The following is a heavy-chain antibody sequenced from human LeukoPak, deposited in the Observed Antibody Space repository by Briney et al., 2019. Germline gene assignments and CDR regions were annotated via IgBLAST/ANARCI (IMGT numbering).Heavy chain of an antibody. V-gene: IGHV3-21*01. CDR1: GFTFSSYS. J-gene: IGHJ4*02. CDR2: ISSSSSYI. CDR3: ARAPGAMVARFDY. D-gene: IGHD5-18*01. Sequence: PGGSLRPSCAASGFTFSSYSMNWVRQAPGKGLEWVSSISSSSSYIYYADSVKGRFTISRDNAKNSLYLQMNSLRAEDTAVYYCARAPGAMVARFDYWGQGTLVTVSS.